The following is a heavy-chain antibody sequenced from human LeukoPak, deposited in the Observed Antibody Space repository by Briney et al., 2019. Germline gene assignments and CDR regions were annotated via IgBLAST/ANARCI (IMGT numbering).Heavy chain of an antibody. Sequence: ASVKVSCKASGGTFSSYAISWVRQAPGQGLEWMGRTIPIFGTANYAQKFQGRVTITADKSTSTAYMELSSLRSEDTAVYYCARGTRVLRFLEWSNWFDPWGQGTLVTVSS. D-gene: IGHD3-3*01. CDR3: ARGTRVLRFLEWSNWFDP. CDR2: TIPIFGTA. J-gene: IGHJ5*02. V-gene: IGHV1-69*06. CDR1: GGTFSSYA.